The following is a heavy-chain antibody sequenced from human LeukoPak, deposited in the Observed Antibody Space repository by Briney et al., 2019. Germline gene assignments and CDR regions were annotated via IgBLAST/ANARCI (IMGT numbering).Heavy chain of an antibody. J-gene: IGHJ3*02. Sequence: GGSLRLSCAASEFPFSSYEMNWVRQAPGKGLEWVSYISSSGSTTYYADSVKGRFTISRDNAKNSLYLQMNSLRAEDTAVYYCASGQITGTPEDAFDIWGQGTMVTVSS. V-gene: IGHV3-48*03. CDR2: ISSSGSTT. CDR3: ASGQITGTPEDAFDI. D-gene: IGHD1-7*01. CDR1: EFPFSSYE.